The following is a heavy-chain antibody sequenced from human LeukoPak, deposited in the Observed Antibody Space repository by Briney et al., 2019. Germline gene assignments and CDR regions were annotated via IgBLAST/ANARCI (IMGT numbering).Heavy chain of an antibody. D-gene: IGHD3-22*01. CDR2: IYYSGST. J-gene: IGHJ4*02. V-gene: IGHV4-59*01. CDR1: GGSISSYY. Sequence: SGPTLVNPSETLSLTCTVSGGSISSYYWSWIRQPPGRGLEWIGYIYYSGSTNYNPSLKSRVTISVDTSKNQFSLKLSSVTAADTAVYYCAREQKEYYYDSSGSFDYWGQGTLVTVSS. CDR3: AREQKEYYYDSSGSFDY.